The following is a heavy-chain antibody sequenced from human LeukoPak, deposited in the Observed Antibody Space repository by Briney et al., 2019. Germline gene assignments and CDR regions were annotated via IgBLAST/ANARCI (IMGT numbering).Heavy chain of an antibody. V-gene: IGHV3-23*01. CDR2: IDSSDGST. J-gene: IGHJ3*02. CDR1: GFTFSSYA. D-gene: IGHD3-10*01. Sequence: GGSLRLSCAASGFTFSSYAMSWARQAPGKGLEWVSSIDSSDGSTYYADSVKGRFTISRDNSKNTLYLQMNSLRAEDTAVYYCAKNYYGSGSYGDAFDIWGQGTTVTVSS. CDR3: AKNYYGSGSYGDAFDI.